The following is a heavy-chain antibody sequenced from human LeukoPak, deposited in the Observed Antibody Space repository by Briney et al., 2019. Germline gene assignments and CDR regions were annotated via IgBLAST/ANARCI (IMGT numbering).Heavy chain of an antibody. J-gene: IGHJ4*02. V-gene: IGHV1-8*01. CDR1: GYTFTSCD. CDR2: MNPNSGNT. D-gene: IGHD6-19*01. CDR3: TRGSSGRRDN. Sequence: ASVKVSCKASGYTFTSCDINWVRQATGQGVAWMGWMNPNSGNTGYGQSFQGRITMTRDISIGTAYMELSNLTSEDTAIYYCTRGSSGRRDNWGQGTLVTVSA.